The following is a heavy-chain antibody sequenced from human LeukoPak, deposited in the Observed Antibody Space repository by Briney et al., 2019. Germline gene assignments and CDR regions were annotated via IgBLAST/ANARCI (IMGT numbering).Heavy chain of an antibody. V-gene: IGHV1-2*02. D-gene: IGHD1-26*01. CDR2: FNPNSGGT. CDR3: ARDEVGPSDY. Sequence: GASVKVSCTASGYTFTGYYMHWVRQAPGQGLEWMGWFNPNSGGTIYAQKFQGRVTMTRDTSISTAYMEVSSLRPDDTAVYYCARDEVGPSDYWGQGTLVTVSS. CDR1: GYTFTGYY. J-gene: IGHJ4*02.